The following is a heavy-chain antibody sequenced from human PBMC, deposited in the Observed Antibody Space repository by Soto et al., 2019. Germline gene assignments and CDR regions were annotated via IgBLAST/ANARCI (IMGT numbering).Heavy chain of an antibody. V-gene: IGHV1-69*13. CDR2: IIPIFGTA. CDR3: AKLRDYNDSRGYENGFDP. D-gene: IGHD3-22*01. CDR1: GGTFSSYA. J-gene: IGHJ5*01. Sequence: SLKVSCKAAGGTFSSYASSWGRQATREGLEWRGGIIPIFGTANYAQKFQGGVTITADESTSTAYMELSSLRSEDTAVYYCAKLRDYNDSRGYENGFDPCGQGTLVSGSS.